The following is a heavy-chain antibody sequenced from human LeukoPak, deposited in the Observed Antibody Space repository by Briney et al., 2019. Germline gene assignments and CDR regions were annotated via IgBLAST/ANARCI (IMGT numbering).Heavy chain of an antibody. CDR1: GFTFSSYS. J-gene: IGHJ6*03. CDR3: ARGLQKNYYMDV. CDR2: ISSSSSYI. V-gene: IGHV3-21*01. Sequence: GGSLRLSCAASGFTFSSYSMNWVRQAPGKGLEWVSSISSSSSYIYYADSVKGRFTISRDNAKNSLYLQMNGLRAEDTAVYYCARGLQKNYYMDVWGKGTTVTVSS. D-gene: IGHD4-11*01.